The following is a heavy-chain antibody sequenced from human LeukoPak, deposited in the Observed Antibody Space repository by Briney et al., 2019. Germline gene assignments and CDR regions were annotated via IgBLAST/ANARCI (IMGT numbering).Heavy chain of an antibody. CDR3: AEGIAAAGPHYFDY. D-gene: IGHD6-13*01. V-gene: IGHV3-7*01. J-gene: IGHJ4*02. CDR1: GFTFSNYW. Sequence: GGSLRLSCAASGFTFSNYWMSWVRQAPGKGLEWVANIKQDGSERFYVDSVKGRFTISRDNAKSALYLQMNSLRAEDTAVYYCAEGIAAAGPHYFDYWGQGTLVTVSS. CDR2: IKQDGSER.